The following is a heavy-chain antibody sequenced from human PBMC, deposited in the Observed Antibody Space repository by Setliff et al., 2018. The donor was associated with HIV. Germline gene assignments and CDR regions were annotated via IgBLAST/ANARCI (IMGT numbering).Heavy chain of an antibody. D-gene: IGHD7-27*01. Sequence: PGESLKISCKGSGYSFTSYWIGWVRQMPGKGLEWMGIIYPGDSDTRYSPSFQGQVTISADKSISTAYLQWSSLKASDTAIYYCARHLLGRSDPTPSDYWGQGTLVTVSS. CDR2: IYPGDSDT. J-gene: IGHJ4*02. CDR1: GYSFTSYW. CDR3: ARHLLGRSDPTPSDY. V-gene: IGHV5-51*01.